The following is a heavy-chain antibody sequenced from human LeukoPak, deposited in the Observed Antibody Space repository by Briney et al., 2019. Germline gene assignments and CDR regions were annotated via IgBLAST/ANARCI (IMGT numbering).Heavy chain of an antibody. V-gene: IGHV3-9*01. CDR1: GCTFDYYA. D-gene: IGHD1-26*01. J-gene: IGHJ3*02. Sequence: GRSLRLSCAASGCTFDYYAVHWVRQAPGKGLEWVSGISWNSGSIGYADSVKGRFTISRDNAKNSLYLQMNSLRAEDTALYYCAKDKGGIVGATHRGAFDIWGQGTMVTVSS. CDR3: AKDKGGIVGATHRGAFDI. CDR2: ISWNSGSI.